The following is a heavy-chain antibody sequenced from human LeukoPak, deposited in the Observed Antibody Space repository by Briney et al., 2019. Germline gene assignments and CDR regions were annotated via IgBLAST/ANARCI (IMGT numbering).Heavy chain of an antibody. J-gene: IGHJ6*03. Sequence: GGSLRLSCAASGFTFSNYWMHWVRQAPGKGLEGVANVKQDGSEKYHVDSVKGRFTISRDNAKNSLYLQMNSLRAEDTAVYYCARDQVQSDYYYYYYMDVWGKGTTVTVSS. CDR1: GFTFSNYW. V-gene: IGHV3-7*01. CDR3: ARDQVQSDYYYYYYMDV. D-gene: IGHD1-1*01. CDR2: VKQDGSEK.